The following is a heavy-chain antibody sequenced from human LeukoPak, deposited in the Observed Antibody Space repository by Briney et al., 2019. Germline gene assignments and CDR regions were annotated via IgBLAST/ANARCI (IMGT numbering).Heavy chain of an antibody. Sequence: GGSLRLSCAASGFTFSTYEMNWVRQAPGKGLKWVSYISISGSTIYYADSVKGRFTISRDNSKNTLYLQMNSLKTEDTAVYYCTTGYSSGWYYFDYWGQGTLVTVSS. J-gene: IGHJ4*02. CDR2: ISISGSTI. D-gene: IGHD6-19*01. V-gene: IGHV3-48*03. CDR3: TTGYSSGWYYFDY. CDR1: GFTFSTYE.